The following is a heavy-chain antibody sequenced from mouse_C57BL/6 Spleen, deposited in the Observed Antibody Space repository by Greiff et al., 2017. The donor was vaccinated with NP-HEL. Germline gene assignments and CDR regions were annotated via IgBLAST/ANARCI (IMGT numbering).Heavy chain of an antibody. J-gene: IGHJ3*01. D-gene: IGHD2-1*01. Sequence: VQLQQSGAELVKPGASVQLSCKASGYTFTSYWMHWVKQRPGQGLEWIGRIHPNSGSTNYNEKFKSKATLTVDKSSSTAYMQLSSLASEDSAVYYCARKGDYGNFTWFAYWGQGTLVTVSA. CDR3: ARKGDYGNFTWFAY. V-gene: IGHV1-64*01. CDR2: IHPNSGST. CDR1: GYTFTSYW.